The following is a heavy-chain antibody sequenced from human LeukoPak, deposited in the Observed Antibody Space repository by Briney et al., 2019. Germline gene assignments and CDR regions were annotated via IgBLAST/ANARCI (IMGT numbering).Heavy chain of an antibody. D-gene: IGHD6-13*01. CDR3: AKRMGPSIAATDLDY. J-gene: IGHJ4*02. CDR2: ISYDGSNK. Sequence: PGGCLRPSCAASGFTFSSYGMNWVRQAPGKGLEWVAVISYDGSNKYYADSVKGRFTISRDNSKNTLYLQMNSLRAEDTAVYYCAKRMGPSIAATDLDYWGQGTLVTVSS. V-gene: IGHV3-30*18. CDR1: GFTFSSYG.